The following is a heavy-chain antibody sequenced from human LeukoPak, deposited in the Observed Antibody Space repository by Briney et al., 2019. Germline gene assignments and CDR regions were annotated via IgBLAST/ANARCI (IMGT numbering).Heavy chain of an antibody. J-gene: IGHJ4*02. D-gene: IGHD5-18*01. CDR1: GLTFNNYW. V-gene: IGHV3-7*01. CDR2: IKKDGSEK. CDR3: ARHLSGITGYTYGRGIDY. Sequence: GGSLRLSCAASGLTFNNYWMNWVRQAPGKGLGWVANIKKDGSEKYYVDSVKGRFTISRDNAKTSLYLQMNSLRAEDTAVYYCARHLSGITGYTYGRGIDYWGQGTLITVSS.